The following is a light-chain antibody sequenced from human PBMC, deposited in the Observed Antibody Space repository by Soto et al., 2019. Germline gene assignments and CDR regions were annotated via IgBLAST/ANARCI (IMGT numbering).Light chain of an antibody. CDR3: CSYTSLRTVV. CDR2: AVS. CDR1: SSDVGGYNH. Sequence: QSALTQPASVSGSPGQSITISCTGTSSDVGGYNHVSWYQHSPGKAPKLILFAVSDRPSGVSHRFSGSKSCNTASLTSSGLQAEDEADYYCCSYTSLRTVVFGGGTQLTVL. J-gene: IGLJ2*01. V-gene: IGLV2-14*01.